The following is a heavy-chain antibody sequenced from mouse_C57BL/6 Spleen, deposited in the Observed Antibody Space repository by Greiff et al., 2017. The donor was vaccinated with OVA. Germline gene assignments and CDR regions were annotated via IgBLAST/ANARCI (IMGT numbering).Heavy chain of an antibody. CDR3: ARLDYDYYAMDY. Sequence: QVQLKQPGAELVKPGASVKLSCKASGYTFTSYWMQWVKQRPGQGLEWIGEIDPSDSYTNYNQKFKGKATLTVDTSSSTAYMQLSSLTSEDSAVYYCARLDYDYYAMDYWGQGTSVTVSS. D-gene: IGHD1-1*02. CDR2: IDPSDSYT. V-gene: IGHV1-50*01. CDR1: GYTFTSYW. J-gene: IGHJ4*01.